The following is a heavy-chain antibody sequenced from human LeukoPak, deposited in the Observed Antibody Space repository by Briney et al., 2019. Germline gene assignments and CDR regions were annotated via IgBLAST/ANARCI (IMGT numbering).Heavy chain of an antibody. V-gene: IGHV3-23*01. CDR2: ISGSGGST. CDR3: AKDHRETMIVVVITTAAFDI. D-gene: IGHD3-22*01. CDR1: GLTFRNYG. Sequence: PGRSLRLSCAASGLTFRNYGMHWVRQAPGKGLEWVSAISGSGGSTYYADSVKGRFTISRDNSKNTLYLQMNSLRAEDTAVYYCAKDHRETMIVVVITTAAFDIWGQGTMVTVSS. J-gene: IGHJ3*02.